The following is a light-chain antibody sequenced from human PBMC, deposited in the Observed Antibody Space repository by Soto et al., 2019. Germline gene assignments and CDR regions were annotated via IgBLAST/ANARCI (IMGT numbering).Light chain of an antibody. V-gene: IGKV4-1*01. J-gene: IGKJ1*01. CDR2: WAS. Sequence: DIVMTQSPDSLPVSLGERATINCKSSQSVLYSSNNKNYIAWYQQKAGQPPKLLISWASTRESGVPDRFSGSGSGTDFTLIISSLQAEDVAIYYCQQYYTTPPWTFGQGTKVEIK. CDR3: QQYYTTPPWT. CDR1: QSVLYSSNNKNY.